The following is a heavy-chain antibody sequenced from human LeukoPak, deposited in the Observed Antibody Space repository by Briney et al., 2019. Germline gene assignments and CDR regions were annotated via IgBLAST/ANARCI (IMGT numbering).Heavy chain of an antibody. J-gene: IGHJ4*02. CDR2: IDWDDDK. Sequence: SGPTLVNPTQTLTLTCTFSGFSLSTSGMCVSWIRQPPGKALEWLALIDWDDDKYYSTSLKTRLTISKDTSKNQVVLTMTNMDPVDTATYYCARIGYYYDSSGYYLFDYWGQGTLVTVSS. CDR1: GFSLSTSGMC. CDR3: ARIGYYYDSSGYYLFDY. V-gene: IGHV2-70*01. D-gene: IGHD3-22*01.